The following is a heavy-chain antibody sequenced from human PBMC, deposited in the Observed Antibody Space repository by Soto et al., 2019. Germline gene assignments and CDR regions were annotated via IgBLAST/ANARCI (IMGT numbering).Heavy chain of an antibody. CDR3: ARANVLRQFDY. V-gene: IGHV1-46*01. D-gene: IGHD3-3*01. Sequence: GASVKVSCKASGYTSTSYYMHWVRQAPGQGLEWMGIINPSGGSTSYAQKFQGRVTMTRDTSTSTVYMELSSLRSEDTAVYYCARANVLRQFDYWGQGTLVTVSS. CDR1: GYTSTSYY. J-gene: IGHJ4*02. CDR2: INPSGGST.